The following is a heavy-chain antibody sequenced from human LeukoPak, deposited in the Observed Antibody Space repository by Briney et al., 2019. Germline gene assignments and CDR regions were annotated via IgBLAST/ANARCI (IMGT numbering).Heavy chain of an antibody. V-gene: IGHV1-2*04. CDR1: GYTFTGYY. CDR3: VTTYSSGWYSFDAFDI. Sequence: ASVKVSCKASGYTFTGYYMHWVRQAPGQGLEWMGWINPNSGGTNYAQNFQGWVTMTRDTSISTVYMELSRLRFDDTAVYYCVTTYSSGWYSFDAFDIWGQGTMVTVSS. CDR2: INPNSGGT. D-gene: IGHD6-19*01. J-gene: IGHJ3*02.